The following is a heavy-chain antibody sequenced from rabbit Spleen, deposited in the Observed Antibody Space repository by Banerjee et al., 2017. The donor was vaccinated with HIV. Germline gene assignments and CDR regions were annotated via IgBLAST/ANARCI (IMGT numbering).Heavy chain of an antibody. V-gene: IGHV1S45*01. D-gene: IGHD6-1*01. CDR1: GFSFSKSYW. CDR3: AMYAVHGYLRL. Sequence: QEQLEESGGDLVKPEGSLTLTCTASGFSFSKSYWIYWVRQAPGKGLEWIAYIYPDYDSTDYASWVNGRFTISFDNAQNTVFLQMTSLTAADTATYFCAMYAVHGYLRLWGQGTLVTVS. CDR2: IYPDYDST. J-gene: IGHJ6*01.